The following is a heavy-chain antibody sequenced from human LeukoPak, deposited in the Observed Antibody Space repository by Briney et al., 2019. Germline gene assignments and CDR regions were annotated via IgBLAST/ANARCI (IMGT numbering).Heavy chain of an antibody. CDR1: DGSISSGSYY. CDR3: ARGRGRLPPG. Sequence: SETLSLTCSVSDGSISSGSYYLNWIRQPPGKGLEWIGQIYDSGSTNYNPSLKSRVTISVDTSKNQFSLKLSSVTAADTAVYYCARGRGRLPPGWRQGTLVTVSS. J-gene: IGHJ4*02. CDR2: IYDSGST. V-gene: IGHV4-61*01. D-gene: IGHD6-25*01.